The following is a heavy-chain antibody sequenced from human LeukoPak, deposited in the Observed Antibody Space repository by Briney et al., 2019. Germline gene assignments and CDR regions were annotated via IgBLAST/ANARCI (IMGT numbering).Heavy chain of an antibody. Sequence: GGSLRLSCAASGINLDTYTINWVRQAPGKGLEWVSSIVTGTGKHYGDSVKGRFTISIDNAKNSLYLQMNSVRAEDTGVYYCARDKPGIAAPDVWGKGTTVSVSS. J-gene: IGHJ6*04. CDR2: IVTGTGK. CDR3: ARDKPGIAAPDV. CDR1: GINLDTYT. D-gene: IGHD6-13*01. V-gene: IGHV3-21*01.